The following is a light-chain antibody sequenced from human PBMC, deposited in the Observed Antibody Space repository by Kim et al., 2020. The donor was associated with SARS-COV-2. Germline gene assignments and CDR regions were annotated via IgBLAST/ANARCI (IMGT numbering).Light chain of an antibody. CDR1: SSDIGGYEF. J-gene: IGLJ2*01. Sequence: QSVLTQPASVSGSPGQSVTISCTGTSSDIGGYEFVSWFQQHPGKAPKLMILEVSQRASGVSERFSGSKTGNTASLTISGLQTEDEAHYYCSSFTTSNIVIFGGGTKVTV. CDR2: EVS. CDR3: SSFTTSNIVI. V-gene: IGLV2-14*01.